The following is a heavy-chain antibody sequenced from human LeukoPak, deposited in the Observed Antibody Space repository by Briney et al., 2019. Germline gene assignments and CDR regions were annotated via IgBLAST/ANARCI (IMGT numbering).Heavy chain of an antibody. CDR2: IYSGGST. CDR1: GFTVSSNY. CDR3: ARGGLVGATGPIDY. J-gene: IGHJ4*02. Sequence: PGGSLRLSCAASGFTVSSNYMSWVRQAPGKGLEWVSVIYSGGSTYYADSVKGRFTISRHNSKNTLYLQMNSLRAEDTAVYYCARGGLVGATGPIDYWGQGTLVTVSS. V-gene: IGHV3-53*04. D-gene: IGHD1-26*01.